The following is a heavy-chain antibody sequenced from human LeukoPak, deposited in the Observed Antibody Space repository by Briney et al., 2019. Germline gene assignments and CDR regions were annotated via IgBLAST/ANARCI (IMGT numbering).Heavy chain of an antibody. CDR1: GFTFSSYA. J-gene: IGHJ6*03. Sequence: PGGSLRLSCAASGFTFSSYAMSWVRQAPGKGLVWVSGISGSGGSTYYADSVKGRFTISRDNSKSTLYLQMNSLRAEDTAVYDCAKGLRTGVGPYMGYHYYMDVWGKGATVTVSS. V-gene: IGHV3-23*01. D-gene: IGHD3-16*01. CDR2: ISGSGGST. CDR3: AKGLRTGVGPYMGYHYYMDV.